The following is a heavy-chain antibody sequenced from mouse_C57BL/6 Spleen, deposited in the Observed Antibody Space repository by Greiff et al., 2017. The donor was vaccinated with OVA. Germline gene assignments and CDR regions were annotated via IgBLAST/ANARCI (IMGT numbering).Heavy chain of an antibody. CDR2: IWSCGST. CDR3: ASQPGLHYAMDY. V-gene: IGHV2-2*01. CDR1: GFSLTSYG. Sequence: QVQLQESGPGLVQPSQCLSITCTVSGFSLTSYGVHWVRQSPGKGLEWLGVIWSCGSTDYNEAFISRLSTSKEDTKCQVSYKMNSLQADDTAIYYCASQPGLHYAMDYWGQGTSVTVSS. D-gene: IGHD6-1*01. J-gene: IGHJ4*01.